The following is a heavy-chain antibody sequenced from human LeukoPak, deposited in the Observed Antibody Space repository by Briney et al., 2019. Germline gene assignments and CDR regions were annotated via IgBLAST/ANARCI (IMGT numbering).Heavy chain of an antibody. CDR1: GHTSTSYG. Sequence: ASVRVSCKASGHTSTSYGISWVRQAPGQGLEWMGWISAYNGNTNYAQKLQGRVTMTTDTSTSTAYMELRSLRSDDTAVYYCARRGDYGDRIMGFDYWGQGTLVTVSS. V-gene: IGHV1-18*01. CDR2: ISAYNGNT. D-gene: IGHD4-17*01. CDR3: ARRGDYGDRIMGFDY. J-gene: IGHJ4*02.